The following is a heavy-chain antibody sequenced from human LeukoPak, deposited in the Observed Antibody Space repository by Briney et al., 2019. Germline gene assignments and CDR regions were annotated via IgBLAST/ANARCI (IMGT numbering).Heavy chain of an antibody. V-gene: IGHV5-51*01. D-gene: IGHD6-19*01. CDR3: ARHVGASSGWYGHY. Sequence: GGSLEISFKGPGFRFTSYWIGWVPPISGKGLGWMGIIYPGDSDNRYSPSFQGQVTISADQFISTAYLQWSSLNASDTAMYYGARHVGASSGWYGHYWGQGTLVTVSS. CDR2: IYPGDSDN. J-gene: IGHJ4*02. CDR1: GFRFTSYW.